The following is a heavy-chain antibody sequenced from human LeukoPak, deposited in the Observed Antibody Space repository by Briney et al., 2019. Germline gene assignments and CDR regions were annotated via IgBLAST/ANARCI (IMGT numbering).Heavy chain of an antibody. CDR2: INPNSGGT. CDR3: ARTGDYYDSSGYFHDAFDN. V-gene: IGHV1-2*02. J-gene: IGHJ3*02. CDR1: GYTFTGYY. D-gene: IGHD3-22*01. Sequence: GASVKVSCKASGYTFTGYYMHWVRQAPGQGLEWMGWINPNSGGTNYAQKLQGRVTMTRDTSISTAYMELSRLRSDDTAVYYCARTGDYYDSSGYFHDAFDNWGQGTMVTVSS.